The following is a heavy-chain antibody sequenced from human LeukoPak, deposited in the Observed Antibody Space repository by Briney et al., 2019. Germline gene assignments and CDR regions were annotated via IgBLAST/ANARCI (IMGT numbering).Heavy chain of an antibody. CDR2: INWNGGST. D-gene: IGHD6-13*01. CDR3: ARAWAAAGTSDAFDI. CDR1: GFTFDDYG. V-gene: IGHV3-20*04. J-gene: IGHJ3*02. Sequence: PGGSLRLSCAASGFTFDDYGMSWVRQAPGKGLEWVSGINWNGGSTGYADSVKGRFTISRDNAKNSLYLQMNSLRAEDTALYYCARAWAAAGTSDAFDIWGQGTMVTVSS.